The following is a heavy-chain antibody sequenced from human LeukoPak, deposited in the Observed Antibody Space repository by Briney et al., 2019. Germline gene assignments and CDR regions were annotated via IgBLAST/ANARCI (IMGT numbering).Heavy chain of an antibody. CDR2: IKQDGSEK. D-gene: IGHD2-2*02. Sequence: GGSLRLSCAASGFTFITYWMSWVRQAPGKGLGWVANIKQDGSEKYYVDSVKGRFTISRDNAKNSLYLQMNSLRAEDTAVYYCARVSGYCSSTSCYTICDYWGQGTLVTVSS. J-gene: IGHJ4*02. CDR1: GFTFITYW. V-gene: IGHV3-7*01. CDR3: ARVSGYCSSTSCYTICDY.